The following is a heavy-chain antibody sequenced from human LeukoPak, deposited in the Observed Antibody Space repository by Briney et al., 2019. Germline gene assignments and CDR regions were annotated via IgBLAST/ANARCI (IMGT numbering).Heavy chain of an antibody. V-gene: IGHV4-59*12. J-gene: IGHJ4*02. Sequence: PSETLSLTCTVSGGSISSYYWSWIRQPPGKGLEWIGYIYYSGSTNYNPSLKSRVTISVDTSKNQFSLKLSSVTAADTAVYYCARVGKYSYGSSDYWGQGTLVTVSS. CDR2: IYYSGST. D-gene: IGHD5-18*01. CDR3: ARVGKYSYGSSDY. CDR1: GGSISSYY.